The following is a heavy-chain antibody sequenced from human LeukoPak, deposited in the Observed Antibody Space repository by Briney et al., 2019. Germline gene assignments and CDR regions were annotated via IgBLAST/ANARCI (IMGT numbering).Heavy chain of an antibody. V-gene: IGHV3-30*03. J-gene: IGHJ5*02. D-gene: IGHD6-13*01. CDR1: GFTFSGYG. CDR3: ARDPFIAAGRSWFDP. Sequence: GSLRLSCAASGFTFSGYGMHWVRQAPGKGLEWVAVISYDGSNKYYADSVKGRFTISRDNSKNTLYLQMNSLRAEDTAVDYCARDPFIAAGRSWFDPWGQGTLVTVSS. CDR2: ISYDGSNK.